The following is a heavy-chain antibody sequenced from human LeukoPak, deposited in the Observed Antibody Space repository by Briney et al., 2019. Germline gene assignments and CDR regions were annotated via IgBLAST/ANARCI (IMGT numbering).Heavy chain of an antibody. J-gene: IGHJ4*02. V-gene: IGHV4-39*01. D-gene: IGHD5-24*01. CDR2: IYYSGST. CDR1: GGSISSSSYY. CDR3: ARHVDDRDGYNIPYYFDY. Sequence: SETLPLTCTVSGGSISSSSYYWGWIRQPPGKGLEWIGSIYYSGSTYYNPSLKSRVTISVDTSKNQFSLKLSSVTAADTAVYYCARHVDDRDGYNIPYYFDYWGQGTLVTVSS.